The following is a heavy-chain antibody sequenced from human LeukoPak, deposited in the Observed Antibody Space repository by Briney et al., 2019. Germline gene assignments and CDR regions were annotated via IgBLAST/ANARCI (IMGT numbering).Heavy chain of an antibody. V-gene: IGHV1-2*02. Sequence: ASVKVSCKASGYTFTGYYMHWVRQAPGQGLEWMGWINPNSGGTNYAQKFQGRVTMTRDTSISTAYMELSRLRSDDTAVYYCAGSLGYCTSNVCYLKYWGQGTLVTVSS. CDR2: INPNSGGT. CDR1: GYTFTGYY. CDR3: AGSLGYCTSNVCYLKY. D-gene: IGHD2-8*01. J-gene: IGHJ4*02.